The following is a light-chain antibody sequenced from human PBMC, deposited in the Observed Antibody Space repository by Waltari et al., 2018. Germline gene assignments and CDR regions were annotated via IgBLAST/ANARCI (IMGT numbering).Light chain of an antibody. J-gene: IGKJ1*01. CDR2: WAS. Sequence: DIVMTQSPDSLAVSLGERATNNCKSSQSVLYRSNNTNYLAWYQQKPGQPPKRLIYWASTRESGVPDRFSGSGSGTDFTLTISSLQAEDVAVYYCQQYYSTPQTFGQGTKVEIK. CDR1: QSVLYRSNNTNY. V-gene: IGKV4-1*01. CDR3: QQYYSTPQT.